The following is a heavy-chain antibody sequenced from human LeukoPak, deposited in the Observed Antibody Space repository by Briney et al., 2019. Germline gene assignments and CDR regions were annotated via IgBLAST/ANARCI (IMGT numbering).Heavy chain of an antibody. CDR2: IYYSGST. CDR1: GRSISSYY. Sequence: SSETLSLTCTVSGRSISSYYWSWIRQPPGKGLEWIGYIYYSGSTNYNPSLKSRVTISVDTSKNQFSLKLSSVTAADTAVYYCARHVWGDIYGMDVWGQGTTVTVSS. J-gene: IGHJ6*02. CDR3: ARHVWGDIYGMDV. D-gene: IGHD3-16*01. V-gene: IGHV4-59*08.